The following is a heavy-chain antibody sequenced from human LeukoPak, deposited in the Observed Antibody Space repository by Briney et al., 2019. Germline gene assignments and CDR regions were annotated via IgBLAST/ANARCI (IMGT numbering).Heavy chain of an antibody. CDR3: ARIPAEYGSGIEAIDY. J-gene: IGHJ4*02. CDR2: IIPIFGTA. D-gene: IGHD3-10*01. V-gene: IGHV1-69*13. CDR1: GYTFTTYA. Sequence: GASVKVSCKASGYTFTTYAISWVRQAPGQGLEWMGGIIPIFGTAAYAQKFQGRVTITADESTSTAYMELSSLRSEDTAVYYCARIPAEYGSGIEAIDYWGQGTLVTVSS.